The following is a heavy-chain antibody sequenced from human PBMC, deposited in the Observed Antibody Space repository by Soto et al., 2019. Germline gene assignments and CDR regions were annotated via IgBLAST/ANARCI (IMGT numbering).Heavy chain of an antibody. V-gene: IGHV4-34*01. Sequence: PSETLSLTCAVYGGSFSGYYWSWIRQPPGKGLEWIGEINHSGSTNYNPSLKSRVTISVDTSKNQFSLKLSSVTAAGTAVYYCARGRLRYFDWLPIGGCYFDYWGQGTPVTVSS. D-gene: IGHD3-9*01. CDR1: GGSFSGYY. CDR3: ARGRLRYFDWLPIGGCYFDY. CDR2: INHSGST. J-gene: IGHJ4*02.